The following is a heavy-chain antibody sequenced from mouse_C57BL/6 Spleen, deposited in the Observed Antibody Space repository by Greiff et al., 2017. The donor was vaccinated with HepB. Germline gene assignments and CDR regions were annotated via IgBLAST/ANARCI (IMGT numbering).Heavy chain of an antibody. Sequence: DVKLVESGGGLVKPGGSLKLSCAASGFTFSSYAMSWVRQTPEKRLEWVATISDGGSYTYYPDNVKGRFTISRDNAKNNLYLQMSHLKSEDTAMYYCARGLRRGYYFDYWGQGTTLTVSS. J-gene: IGHJ2*01. D-gene: IGHD2-12*01. CDR3: ARGLRRGYYFDY. V-gene: IGHV5-4*03. CDR1: GFTFSSYA. CDR2: ISDGGSYT.